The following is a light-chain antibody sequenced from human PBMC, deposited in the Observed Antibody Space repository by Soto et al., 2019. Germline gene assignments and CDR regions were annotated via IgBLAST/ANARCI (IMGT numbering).Light chain of an antibody. CDR1: QSVSSN. CDR3: QQYDSYPLT. CDR2: GAS. Sequence: EIVMTQSPATLSVSPGERATLSCRANQSVSSNLAWYQQKPGQAPRLLISGASTRATGIPDRFSGSGSGTEFTLTISSLQPEDFATYYCQQYDSYPLTFGGGTRVEIK. V-gene: IGKV3-15*01. J-gene: IGKJ4*01.